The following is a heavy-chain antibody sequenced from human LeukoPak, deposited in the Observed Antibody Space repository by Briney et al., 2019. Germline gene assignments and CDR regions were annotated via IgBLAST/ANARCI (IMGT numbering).Heavy chain of an antibody. J-gene: IGHJ4*02. V-gene: IGHV3-9*01. Sequence: GGSLRLSCAASGFTFDDYAMHWVRQAPGKGLEWVSGISWNSGSIGYADSAKGRFTISRDNAKNSLYLQMNSLRAEDTALYYCAKDPGDGYNLGFDYFDYWGQGTLVTVSS. CDR3: AKDPGDGYNLGFDYFDY. CDR2: ISWNSGSI. D-gene: IGHD5-24*01. CDR1: GFTFDDYA.